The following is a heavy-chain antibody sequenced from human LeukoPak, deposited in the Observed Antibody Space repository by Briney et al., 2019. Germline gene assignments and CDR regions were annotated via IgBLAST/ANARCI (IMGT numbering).Heavy chain of an antibody. D-gene: IGHD1-26*01. CDR2: TYYRSQWSN. CDR1: VDSISSNTAS. Sequence: SQTLSLTCAISVDSISSNTASWNWIRQSPSRGLEWLGRTYYRSQWSNAYAVSEISRITINPDTSKNQFSLRLSSVTAADTAVYYSARLASGSYGPLTPFDYWGQGTLVTVSS. V-gene: IGHV6-1*01. CDR3: ARLASGSYGPLTPFDY. J-gene: IGHJ4*02.